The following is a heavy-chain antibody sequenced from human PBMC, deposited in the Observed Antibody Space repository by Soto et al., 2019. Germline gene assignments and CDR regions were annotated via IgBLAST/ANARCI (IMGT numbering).Heavy chain of an antibody. CDR1: GFTFSSYG. CDR3: ARSPTNYDILTGYYKDNWFDP. Sequence: QVQLVESGGGVVQPGRSLRLSCAASGFTFSSYGMHWVRQAPGKGLEWVAVIWYDGSNKYYADSVKGRFTISRDNFKNTLYLQMNSLRAEDTAVYYCARSPTNYDILTGYYKDNWFDPWGQGTLVTVSS. V-gene: IGHV3-33*01. J-gene: IGHJ5*02. D-gene: IGHD3-9*01. CDR2: IWYDGSNK.